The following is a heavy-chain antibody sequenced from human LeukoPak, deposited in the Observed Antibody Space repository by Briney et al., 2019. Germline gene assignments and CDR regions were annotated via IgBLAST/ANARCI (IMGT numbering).Heavy chain of an antibody. J-gene: IGHJ4*02. V-gene: IGHV3-11*01. CDR3: ANILVATIRILDY. Sequence: KSGGSLRLSCAASGFTFSDYYMSWMRQAPGKGLEWVSYISSSGSTIYYADSVKGRFTIFRDNAKNSLYLQMNSLRAEDTAVYYCANILVATIRILDYWGQGTLVTVSS. D-gene: IGHD5-12*01. CDR1: GFTFSDYY. CDR2: ISSSGSTI.